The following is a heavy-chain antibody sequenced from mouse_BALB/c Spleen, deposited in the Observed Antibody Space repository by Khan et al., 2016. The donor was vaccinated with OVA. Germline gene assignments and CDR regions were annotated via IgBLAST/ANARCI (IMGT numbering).Heavy chain of an antibody. CDR3: TRHGYVAWFTY. CDR2: IDPFSGGT. Sequence: EVQLQQSGPELMKPGASVKISCKASGYSFTSYYIHWLMQSHGKSLEWIGYIDPFSGGTTYNKKLTGKATLTVDKSSRTAYIHFSNLTSEDSTVYYGTRHGYVAWFTYWGQGTLVTVSA. V-gene: IGHV1S135*01. D-gene: IGHD2-2*01. CDR1: GYSFTSYY. J-gene: IGHJ3*01.